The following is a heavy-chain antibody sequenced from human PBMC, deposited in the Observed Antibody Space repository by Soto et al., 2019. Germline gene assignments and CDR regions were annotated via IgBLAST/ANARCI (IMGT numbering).Heavy chain of an antibody. CDR2: INPSGGST. CDR3: ARDLRRVGDPRGYYYGMDV. J-gene: IGHJ6*02. D-gene: IGHD1-26*01. Sequence: ASVKVSCKXSGYTFTSYYMHWVRQAPGQGLEWMGIINPSGGSTSYAQKFQGRVTMTRDTSTSTVYMELSSLRSEYTAVYYCARDLRRVGDPRGYYYGMDVWGQGTTVTVSS. V-gene: IGHV1-46*01. CDR1: GYTFTSYY.